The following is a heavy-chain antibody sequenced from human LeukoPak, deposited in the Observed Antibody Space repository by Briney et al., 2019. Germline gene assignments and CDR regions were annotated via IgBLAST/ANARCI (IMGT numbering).Heavy chain of an antibody. V-gene: IGHV1-18*01. J-gene: IGHJ4*02. CDR2: ISAYNGNT. Sequence: ASVKVSCKASGYTFTSYGISWVRQAPGQGLEWMGWISAYNGNTNYAQKLQGRVTMTTDTSTSTAYMELRSLRSDDTAVYYCARDLHRSISYYYDSSGYFGYWGQGTLVTVFS. CDR1: GYTFTSYG. CDR3: ARDLHRSISYYYDSSGYFGY. D-gene: IGHD3-22*01.